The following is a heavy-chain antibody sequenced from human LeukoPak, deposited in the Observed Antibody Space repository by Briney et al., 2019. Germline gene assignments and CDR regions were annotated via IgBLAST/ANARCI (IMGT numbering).Heavy chain of an antibody. CDR3: ARHFSGAAAPLPFDY. D-gene: IGHD6-13*01. Sequence: PSETLSLTCTVSGGSISSYYWSWIRQFPGKGLEWIGCIYYSGSTNYNPSLKSRVTISVDTSRNQFSLNLTSVTAADTAVYYCARHFSGAAAPLPFDYWGQGTLVTVSS. CDR1: GGSISSYY. V-gene: IGHV4-59*08. CDR2: IYYSGST. J-gene: IGHJ4*02.